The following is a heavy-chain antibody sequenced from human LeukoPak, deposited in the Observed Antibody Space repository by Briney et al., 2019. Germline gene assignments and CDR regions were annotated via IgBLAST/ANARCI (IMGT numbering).Heavy chain of an antibody. Sequence: GGSLRLSCAASGFTFSSYWMSWVRQAPGKGLEWVANIKQDGSEKYYVDSVKGRFTISRDNAKNSLYLQMNSLRAEDTAVYYCARERTFGGYGMDVWGQGTTVTVSS. CDR2: IKQDGSEK. CDR3: ARERTFGGYGMDV. CDR1: GFTFSSYW. J-gene: IGHJ6*02. D-gene: IGHD3-16*01. V-gene: IGHV3-7*01.